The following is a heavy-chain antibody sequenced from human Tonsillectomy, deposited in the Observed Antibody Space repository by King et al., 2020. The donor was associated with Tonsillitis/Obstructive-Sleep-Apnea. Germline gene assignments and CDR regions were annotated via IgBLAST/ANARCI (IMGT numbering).Heavy chain of an antibody. V-gene: IGHV1-69*01. CDR1: GGTFSSYA. CDR2: IIPIFGTA. D-gene: IGHD4-17*01. Sequence: VKLVESGAEVKKPGSSVKVSCKASGGTFSSYAISWVRQAPGQGLEWMGGIIPIFGTANYAQKFQGRVTITADESTSTAYMELSSLRSEDTAVYYCARERGPDYGVWYYYMDVWGKGTTVTVSS. J-gene: IGHJ6*03. CDR3: ARERGPDYGVWYYYMDV.